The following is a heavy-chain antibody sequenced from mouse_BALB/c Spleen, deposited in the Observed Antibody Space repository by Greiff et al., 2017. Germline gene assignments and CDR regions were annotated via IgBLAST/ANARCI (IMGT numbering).Heavy chain of an antibody. CDR3: ARRLGRLLWYFDV. CDR1: GYSFTGYY. Sequence: VQLQQSGPELVKPGASVKISCKASGYSFTGYYMHWVKQSHVKSLEWIGRINPYNGATSYNQNFKDKASLTVDKSSSTAYMELHSLTSEDSAVYYCARRLGRLLWYFDVWGAGTTVTVSS. D-gene: IGHD4-1*01. CDR2: INPYNGAT. J-gene: IGHJ1*01. V-gene: IGHV1-31*01.